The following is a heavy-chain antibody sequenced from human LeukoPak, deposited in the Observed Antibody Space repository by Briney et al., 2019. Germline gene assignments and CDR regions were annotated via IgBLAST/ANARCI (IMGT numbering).Heavy chain of an antibody. CDR1: GITFSNAW. V-gene: IGHV3-15*01. CDR2: IYRSSNGETT. CDR3: TTHSSGSCPF. Sequence: MSGGSLRLSCAASGITFSNAWMTWVRQAPGKGLEWVGRIYRSSNGETTDYGAPVKGRFTMSRVDSKNTLYLQMNSLKTEDTAVYYCTTHSSGSCPFWGQGTLVTVSS. J-gene: IGHJ4*02. D-gene: IGHD6-19*01.